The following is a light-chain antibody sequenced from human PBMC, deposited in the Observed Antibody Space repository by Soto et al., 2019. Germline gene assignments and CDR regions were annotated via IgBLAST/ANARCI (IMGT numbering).Light chain of an antibody. CDR3: QSYDSSLKV. CDR1: SSNIGEGYD. Sequence: QSVLTQPPSVSGAQGQRVTISCTGSSSNIGEGYDVHWYQQLPGTAPKLLIYGNSNRPSGVPDRFSGSKSGTSASLAITGLQAEDEAAYYCQSYDSSLKVFGGGTQLAVL. CDR2: GNS. J-gene: IGLJ2*01. V-gene: IGLV1-40*01.